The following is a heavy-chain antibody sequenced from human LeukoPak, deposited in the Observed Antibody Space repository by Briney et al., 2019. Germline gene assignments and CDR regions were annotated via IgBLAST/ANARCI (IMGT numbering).Heavy chain of an antibody. D-gene: IGHD3-16*01. Sequence: KPSETLSLTCAVYGASFSDNYRSWIRQFPEKGLEWIGEINNSGSTSYNPSLNSRVIMSVDVSKNQFSLRLSSVTAADTAVYYCARGGYGPRLGNWGQGTLVTVSS. CDR2: INNSGST. CDR1: GASFSDNY. V-gene: IGHV4-34*01. CDR3: ARGGYGPRLGN. J-gene: IGHJ4*02.